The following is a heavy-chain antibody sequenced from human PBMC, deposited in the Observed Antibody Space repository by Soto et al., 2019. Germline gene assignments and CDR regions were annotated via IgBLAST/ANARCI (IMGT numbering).Heavy chain of an antibody. V-gene: IGHV4-34*01. CDR2: INHSGST. J-gene: IGHJ4*02. D-gene: IGHD3-3*01. CDR3: ARELYGFGVVNPFDY. Sequence: SETLSLTCAVYGGSFSGYYWSWIRQPPGEGLEWIGEINHSGSTNYNPSLKSRVTISVDTSKNQFSLKLSSVTAADTAVYYCARELYGFGVVNPFDYWGQGTLVTVSS. CDR1: GGSFSGYY.